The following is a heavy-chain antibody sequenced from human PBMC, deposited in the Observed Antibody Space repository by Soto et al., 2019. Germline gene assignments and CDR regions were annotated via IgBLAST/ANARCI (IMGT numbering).Heavy chain of an antibody. CDR1: GFSLSSGGEG. J-gene: IGHJ4*02. Sequence: QITLKESGPPQVKPTQTLTLTCSFSGFSLSSGGEGVGWIRQPPGKALEWLVVIYWDDDERYSPSLKSRLTITKDTSKKQVVLTMTNMDPRDTATYHCAHRLTYGSGSDYFDYWGQGILVTVSS. V-gene: IGHV2-5*02. CDR3: AHRLTYGSGSDYFDY. CDR2: IYWDDDE. D-gene: IGHD3-10*01.